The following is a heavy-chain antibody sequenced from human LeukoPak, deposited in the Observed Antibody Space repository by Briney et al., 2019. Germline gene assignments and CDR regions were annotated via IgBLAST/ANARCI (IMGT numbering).Heavy chain of an antibody. D-gene: IGHD1-7*01. CDR1: GGSISSYY. CDR3: ARSFPGWNYKRATGQHFDY. J-gene: IGHJ4*02. Sequence: PSETLSPTCTVSGGSISSYYWSWIRQPPGKGLEWIGYIYYSGSTNYNPSLKSRVTISVDTSKNQFSLKLSSVTAADTAVYYCARSFPGWNYKRATGQHFDYWGQGTLVTVSS. V-gene: IGHV4-59*01. CDR2: IYYSGST.